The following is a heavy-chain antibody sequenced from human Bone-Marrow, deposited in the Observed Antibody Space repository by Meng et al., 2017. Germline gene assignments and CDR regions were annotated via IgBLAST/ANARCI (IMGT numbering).Heavy chain of an antibody. Sequence: LSLTCAASGFTFSSYAMSWVRQAPGKGLEWVSAIGTAGDTYYPGSVKGRFTISRENAKNSLYLQMNSLRAGDTAVYYCARGRVGYYYDSSGYYFDYWGQGTLVTVSS. J-gene: IGHJ4*02. D-gene: IGHD3-22*01. V-gene: IGHV3-13*01. CDR3: ARGRVGYYYDSSGYYFDY. CDR2: IGTAGDT. CDR1: GFTFSSYA.